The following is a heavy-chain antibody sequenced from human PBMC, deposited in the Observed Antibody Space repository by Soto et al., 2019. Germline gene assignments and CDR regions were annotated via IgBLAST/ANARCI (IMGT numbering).Heavy chain of an antibody. CDR2: ITADGGT. CDR1: EFTVSGHA. D-gene: IGHD2-15*01. Sequence: EVQVLESGGGLVQPGGSLRLSCEGSEFTVSGHAMTWIRQAPGKGPEWVSTITADGGTYYAHSVKGRFAMSRDTSENTLYLQMNSVGAEDTAAYYCAPHVSCSGGSCQYDAFAIRGQGTMVTVSS. V-gene: IGHV3-23*01. CDR3: APHVSCSGGSCQYDAFAI. J-gene: IGHJ3*02.